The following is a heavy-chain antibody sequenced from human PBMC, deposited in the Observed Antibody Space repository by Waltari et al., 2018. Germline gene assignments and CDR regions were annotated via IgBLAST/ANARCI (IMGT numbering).Heavy chain of an antibody. D-gene: IGHD5-12*01. CDR3: ARHIGAYNWFDP. V-gene: IGHV4-39*01. CDR1: GGSISSSSYY. Sequence: QLQLQESGPGLVKPSETLSLTCTVAGGSISSSSYYWGWIRQPPGKGLEWIGSIYYSGSTYYNPSLKIRVTISVDTSKNQFSLKLSSVTAADTAVYYCARHIGAYNWFDPWGQGTLVTVSS. CDR2: IYYSGST. J-gene: IGHJ5*02.